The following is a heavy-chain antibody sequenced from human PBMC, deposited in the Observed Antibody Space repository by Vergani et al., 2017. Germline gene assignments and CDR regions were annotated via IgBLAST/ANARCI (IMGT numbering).Heavy chain of an antibody. J-gene: IGHJ2*01. D-gene: IGHD3-3*01. Sequence: EVQLLESGGGLVQPGGSLRLSCAASGFTFSSYAMSWVRQAPGKGLEWVSAISGSGGSTYYADSVKGRFTISRDNSKNTRYLQMNSLRAEDTAVYYCAKDRVVFGVVKGDWYFDLWGRGTLVTVSS. CDR2: ISGSGGST. V-gene: IGHV3-23*01. CDR3: AKDRVVFGVVKGDWYFDL. CDR1: GFTFSSYA.